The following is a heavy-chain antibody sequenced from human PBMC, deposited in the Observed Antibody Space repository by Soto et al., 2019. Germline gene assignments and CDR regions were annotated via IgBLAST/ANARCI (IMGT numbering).Heavy chain of an antibody. CDR2: ISYDGSNK. J-gene: IGHJ6*02. CDR3: AKEKGPGIAAAGTRYYYYYGMDV. D-gene: IGHD6-13*01. CDR1: GFTFSSYG. V-gene: IGHV3-30*18. Sequence: SLRLSCAASGFTFSSYGMHWVRQAPGKGLEWVAVISYDGSNKYYADSVKGRFTISRDNSKNTLYLQMNSLRAEDTAVYYCAKEKGPGIAAAGTRYYYYYGMDVWGQGTTVTVSS.